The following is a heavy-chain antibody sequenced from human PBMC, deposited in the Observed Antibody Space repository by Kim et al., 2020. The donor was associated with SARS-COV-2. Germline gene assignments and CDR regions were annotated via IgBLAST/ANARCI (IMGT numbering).Heavy chain of an antibody. CDR3: TTDYILEARPLGY. J-gene: IGHJ4*02. V-gene: IGHV3-15*01. D-gene: IGHD3-3*01. Sequence: YAAPVKGRFTISRDDSKNTRYLQMNSLKTEDTAVYYCTTDYILEARPLGYWGQGTLVTVSS.